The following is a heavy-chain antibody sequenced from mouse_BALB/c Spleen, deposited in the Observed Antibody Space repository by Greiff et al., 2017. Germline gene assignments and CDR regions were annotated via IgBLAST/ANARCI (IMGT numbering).Heavy chain of an antibody. Sequence: DVQLVESGGGLVKPGGSLKLSCAASGFTFSDYYMYWVRQTPEKRLEWVATISDGGSYTYYPDSVKGRFTISRDNAKNNLYLQMSSLKSEDTAMYYCAREGAIYDGYYGAMDYWGQGTSVTVSS. D-gene: IGHD2-3*01. V-gene: IGHV5-4*02. CDR3: AREGAIYDGYYGAMDY. CDR2: ISDGGSYT. CDR1: GFTFSDYY. J-gene: IGHJ4*01.